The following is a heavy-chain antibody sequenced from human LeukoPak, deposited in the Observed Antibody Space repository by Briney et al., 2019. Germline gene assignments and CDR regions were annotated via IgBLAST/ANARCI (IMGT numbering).Heavy chain of an antibody. CDR3: ATRFRLDGY. V-gene: IGHV3-21*01. J-gene: IGHJ4*02. CDR2: ISSSSSYI. CDR1: GFTFSSYS. Sequence: GGSLRLSCAASGFTFSSYSMNWVRQAPGKGLEWVSSISSSSSYIYHADSVKGRFTISRDNAKNSLYLQMNSLRAEDTAVYYCATRFRLDGYWGQGTLVTVSS. D-gene: IGHD5-24*01.